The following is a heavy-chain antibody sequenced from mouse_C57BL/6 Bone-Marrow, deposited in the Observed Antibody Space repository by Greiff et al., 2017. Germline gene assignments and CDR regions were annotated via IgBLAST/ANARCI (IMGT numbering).Heavy chain of an antibody. Sequence: QVQLQQPGAELVKPGASVKMSCKATGYTFTSYWITWVKQRPGQGLEWIGDIYPGSGSTNYNEKFKSKATLTVDTSSSTAYMQLSSLTSEDSAVYYCARYYYYGSSYAMDYWGQGTSVTVSS. V-gene: IGHV1-55*01. J-gene: IGHJ4*01. D-gene: IGHD1-1*01. CDR1: GYTFTSYW. CDR2: IYPGSGST. CDR3: ARYYYYGSSYAMDY.